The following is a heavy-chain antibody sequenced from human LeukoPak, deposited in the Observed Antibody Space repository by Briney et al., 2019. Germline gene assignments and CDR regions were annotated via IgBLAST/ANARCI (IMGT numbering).Heavy chain of an antibody. Sequence: GGSLRLSCAAPGFTFSSYAMSWVRQAPGKGLEWVSAISGSGGSTYYADSVKGRFTISRDNSKNTLYLQMNSLGAEDTAVYYCAKDRTPPYYDFWSGYSTFDYWGQGTLVTVSS. CDR2: ISGSGGST. CDR3: AKDRTPPYYDFWSGYSTFDY. V-gene: IGHV3-23*01. D-gene: IGHD3-3*01. CDR1: GFTFSSYA. J-gene: IGHJ4*02.